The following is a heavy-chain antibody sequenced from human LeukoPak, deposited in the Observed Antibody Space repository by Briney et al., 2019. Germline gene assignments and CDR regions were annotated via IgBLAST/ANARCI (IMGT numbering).Heavy chain of an antibody. J-gene: IGHJ4*02. V-gene: IGHV1-18*01. Sequence: ASVTVSFKSSGYTFTYNGISWVRQAPGEGLEWMGWISANSGKTNYAQRFQGRVTMTRETSSSTVYMELRSLRSDDTAVYFCARDKNYRFDYWGQGTLVSVTS. CDR3: ARDKNYRFDY. D-gene: IGHD3-16*02. CDR1: GYTFTYNG. CDR2: ISANSGKT.